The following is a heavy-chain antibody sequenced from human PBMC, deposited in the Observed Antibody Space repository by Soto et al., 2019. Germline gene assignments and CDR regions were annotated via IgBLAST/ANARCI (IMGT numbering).Heavy chain of an antibody. V-gene: IGHV1-69*13. CDR2: IIPVFGTP. CDR1: GDIFSSYA. Sequence: SVKVSCKASGDIFSSYAISWVRQAPGQGLEWMGGIIPVFGTPNYAQDFQGRVTITADDSTTTVYMELSSLRYDDTAVYYCAGVDHDSSGYFAFDSWGLGTLVTVSP. J-gene: IGHJ4*01. CDR3: AGVDHDSSGYFAFDS. D-gene: IGHD3-22*01.